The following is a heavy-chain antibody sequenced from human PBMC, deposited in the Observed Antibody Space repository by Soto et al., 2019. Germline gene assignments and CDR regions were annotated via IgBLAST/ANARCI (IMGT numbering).Heavy chain of an antibody. D-gene: IGHD1-26*01. J-gene: IGHJ4*02. CDR3: ARAYLGTTTGKPYYLDY. CDR2: MYNSGTT. V-gene: IGHV4-59*01. Sequence: SETLSLTCTVSGGSISSYYWSWIRQPPGKGLEWIGCMYNSGTTNYNPSLKSRVTISVDTSKNQFSLELTSVTAADTAMYYCARAYLGTTTGKPYYLDYWGQGTLVTVSS. CDR1: GGSISSYY.